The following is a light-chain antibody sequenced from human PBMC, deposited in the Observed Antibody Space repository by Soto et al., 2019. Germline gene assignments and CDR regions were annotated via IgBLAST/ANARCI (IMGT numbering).Light chain of an antibody. CDR3: SSYAGSNNFAV. CDR1: SSDVGGYNY. Sequence: QSALTQPPSASGSPGQSVTISCTGTSSDVGGYNYVSWYQQHPGKAPKLIIYDVSKRPSGVPDRFSGSKSGNTASLTVSGLQAEDEDEYSCSSYAGSNNFAVFGGGTQLTVL. J-gene: IGLJ7*01. CDR2: DVS. V-gene: IGLV2-8*01.